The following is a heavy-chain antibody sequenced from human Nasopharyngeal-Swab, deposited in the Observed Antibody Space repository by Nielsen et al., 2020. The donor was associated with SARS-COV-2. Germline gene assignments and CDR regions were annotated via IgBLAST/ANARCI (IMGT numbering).Heavy chain of an antibody. Sequence: GESLKISCAASGFTFSNYGMSWVRQAPGKGLEWVSAISGSATTTFYADSVKGRFTISRDNSKNTLYLQMHSLRAEDTGVYYCVRDLAGAFGSWGQGTLVTVSS. CDR2: ISGSATTT. CDR3: VRDLAGAFGS. J-gene: IGHJ5*01. V-gene: IGHV3-23*01. CDR1: GFTFSNYG. D-gene: IGHD3-10*01.